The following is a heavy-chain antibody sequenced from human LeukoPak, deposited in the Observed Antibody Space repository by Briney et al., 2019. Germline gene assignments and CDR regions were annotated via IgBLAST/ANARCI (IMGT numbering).Heavy chain of an antibody. CDR1: GYTFTSYY. J-gene: IGHJ3*02. V-gene: IGHV1-46*01. Sequence: ASVKVSCKASGYTFTSYYMHWVRQAPGQGLEWMGIINPSGGSTSYAQKFQGRVTMTRDMSTSTVYMELSSLRSEDTAVYYCARDDPYDSSGPSAFDIWGQGTMVTVSS. CDR3: ARDDPYDSSGPSAFDI. CDR2: INPSGGST. D-gene: IGHD3-22*01.